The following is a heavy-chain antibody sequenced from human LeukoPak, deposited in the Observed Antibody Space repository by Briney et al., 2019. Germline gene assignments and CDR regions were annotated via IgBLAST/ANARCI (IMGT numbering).Heavy chain of an antibody. CDR2: IYYSGST. CDR3: ASYCSSTSCPHRRTFDI. J-gene: IGHJ3*02. Sequence: SETLSLTCIVSGYSISSGYYWGWIRQPPGKGLEWIGSIYYSGSTYYNPSLKSRVTISEDTSKNQFSLKLSSVTAADTAVYYCASYCSSTSCPHRRTFDIWGQGTMVTVSS. V-gene: IGHV4-38-2*02. D-gene: IGHD2-2*01. CDR1: GYSISSGYY.